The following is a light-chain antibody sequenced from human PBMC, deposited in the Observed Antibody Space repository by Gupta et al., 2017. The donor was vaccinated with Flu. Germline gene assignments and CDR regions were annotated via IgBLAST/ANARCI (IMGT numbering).Light chain of an antibody. Sequence: IPTRSCRASHGVSSNLAWYQQKPGQSPRHLIYGASTRATGIPPRFNGSGSGTEFTLTISSLQSEDFAVYYCKQYNNWRLTFGGGTKVEIK. CDR2: GAS. V-gene: IGKV3-15*01. J-gene: IGKJ4*01. CDR1: HGVSSN. CDR3: KQYNNWRLT.